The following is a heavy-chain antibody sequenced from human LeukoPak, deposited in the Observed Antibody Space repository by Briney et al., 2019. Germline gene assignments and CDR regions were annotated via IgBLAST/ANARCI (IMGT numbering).Heavy chain of an antibody. Sequence: GGSLRLSCAASGFTFGDYAMHWVRQAPGKGLEWVSGISWNSGSIDYADSVNGRFTISRDNAKNSLYLQMNSLRSEDTALYYCAKVDDYDYVVKGNYFHYWGQGPLVTVSS. CDR1: GFTFGDYA. D-gene: IGHD3-16*01. J-gene: IGHJ4*02. CDR3: AKVDDYDYVVKGNYFHY. CDR2: ISWNSGSI. V-gene: IGHV3-9*01.